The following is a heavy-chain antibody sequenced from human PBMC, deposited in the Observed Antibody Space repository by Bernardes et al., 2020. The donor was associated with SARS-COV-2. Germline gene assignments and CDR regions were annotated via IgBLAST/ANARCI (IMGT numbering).Heavy chain of an antibody. J-gene: IGHJ4*02. CDR1: GGTFSSYA. V-gene: IGHV1-69*13. CDR2: IIPIFGTA. Sequence: SVKVSCKASGGTFSSYAISWVRQAPGQGLEWMGRIIPIFGTANYAQKFQGRVTITADESTSTAYMELSSLRSEDTAVYYCARDGWYYYDSSGYYYDSGFFDYWGQGTLVTVSS. CDR3: ARDGWYYYDSSGYYYDSGFFDY. D-gene: IGHD3-22*01.